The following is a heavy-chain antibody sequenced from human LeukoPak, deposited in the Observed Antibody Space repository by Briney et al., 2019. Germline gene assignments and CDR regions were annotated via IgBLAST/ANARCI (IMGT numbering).Heavy chain of an antibody. D-gene: IGHD6-19*01. V-gene: IGHV4-61*02. J-gene: IGHJ4*02. CDR2: IYTSGST. CDR1: GGSISSGSYY. Sequence: SQTLSLTCTVSGGSISSGSYYWSWIRQPAGKGLEWIGRIYTSGSTNYNPSLKGRVTISADTSNNQFSLSLTPVTAADTAVYYCTRGSVEADYWGQGTLVTVSS. CDR3: TRGSVEADY.